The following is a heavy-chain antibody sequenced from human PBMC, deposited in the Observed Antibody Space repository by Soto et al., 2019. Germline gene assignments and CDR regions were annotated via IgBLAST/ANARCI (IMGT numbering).Heavy chain of an antibody. CDR1: GFTFSSYA. D-gene: IGHD3-9*01. CDR3: AREDILGVRSFDY. J-gene: IGHJ4*02. Sequence: PGGSLRLSCAASGFTFSSYAMHWVRQAPGKGLEWVAVISYDGSNKYYAESVKGRFTVSRDNARNSQYLQMNSLRDEDTAVYYCAREDILGVRSFDYWGQGTLVTVSS. V-gene: IGHV3-30-3*01. CDR2: ISYDGSNK.